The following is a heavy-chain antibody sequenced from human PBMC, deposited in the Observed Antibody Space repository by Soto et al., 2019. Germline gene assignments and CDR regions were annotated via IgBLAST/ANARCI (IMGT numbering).Heavy chain of an antibody. D-gene: IGHD2-2*02. Sequence: QVELAESGGGVVQAGRSLRLSCEGSGFDFETYGIHWVRQAPGKGLEWVSLISSDGLTEWYADSVKGRFSLSRDNSRNTVYLEISRLTSKDTAVYYCARNLYTATEGLGYWGPGALLTVSS. J-gene: IGHJ4*02. CDR3: ARNLYTATEGLGY. V-gene: IGHV3-30-3*01. CDR1: GFDFETYG. CDR2: ISSDGLTE.